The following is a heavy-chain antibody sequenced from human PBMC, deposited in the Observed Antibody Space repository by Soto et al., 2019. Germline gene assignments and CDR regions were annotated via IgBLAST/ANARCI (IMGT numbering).Heavy chain of an antibody. CDR2: IWYDGSNK. D-gene: IGHD6-6*01. CDR1: GFTFSSYG. V-gene: IGHV3-33*01. CDR3: ARDPGSSSDHYYYYYGMDV. J-gene: IGHJ6*02. Sequence: PGGSLRLSCAASGFTFSSYGMHWVRQAPGKGLEWVAVIWYDGSNKYYADSVKGRFTISRDNSKNTLYLQMNSLRAEDTAVYYCARDPGSSSDHYYYYYGMDVSGQGTTVTVSS.